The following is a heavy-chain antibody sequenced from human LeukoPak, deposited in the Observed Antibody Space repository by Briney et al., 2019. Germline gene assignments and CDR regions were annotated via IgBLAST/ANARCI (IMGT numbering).Heavy chain of an antibody. Sequence: PGASVKVSCKASGGTFSSYAISWVRQAPGQGLGWMGGIIPIFGTANYAQKLQGRVTMTTDTSTSTAYMELRSLRSDDTAVYYCARAEGYYYDSSGYYLDAFDIWGQGTMVTVSS. CDR1: GGTFSSYA. D-gene: IGHD3-22*01. CDR2: IIPIFGTA. V-gene: IGHV1-69*05. CDR3: ARAEGYYYDSSGYYLDAFDI. J-gene: IGHJ3*02.